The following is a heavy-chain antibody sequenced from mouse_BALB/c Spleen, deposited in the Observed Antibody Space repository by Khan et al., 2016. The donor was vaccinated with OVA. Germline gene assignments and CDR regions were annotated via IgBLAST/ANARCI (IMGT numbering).Heavy chain of an antibody. V-gene: IGHV2-6-1*01. D-gene: IGHD2-10*01. J-gene: IGHJ4*01. Sequence: QVQLQQSGPGLVAPSQSLSITCTISGFSLTNYGVHWVRHPPGKGLEWLVVIWNDGNTAYNSALKSRLTISKDNSKSQVFLKMNSLQTDDTAMYFCARQPYYHYNIMDYWGQGTSVTVSS. CDR1: GFSLTNYG. CDR3: ARQPYYHYNIMDY. CDR2: IWNDGNT.